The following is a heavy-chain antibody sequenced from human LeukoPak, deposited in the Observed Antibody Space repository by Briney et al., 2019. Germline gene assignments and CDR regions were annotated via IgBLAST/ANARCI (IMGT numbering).Heavy chain of an antibody. CDR3: ASGRGYSQVVVAAPGGY. J-gene: IGHJ4*02. CDR2: ISSSSSTI. CDR1: GFTFSSYS. D-gene: IGHD6-13*01. Sequence: AGGSLRLSCAASGFTFSSYSMNWVRQAPGKGLEWVSYISSSSSTIYYADSVKGRFTISRDNAKNSLYLQMNSMRAEDTAVYYCASGRGYSQVVVAAPGGYWGQGTLVTVSS. V-gene: IGHV3-48*01.